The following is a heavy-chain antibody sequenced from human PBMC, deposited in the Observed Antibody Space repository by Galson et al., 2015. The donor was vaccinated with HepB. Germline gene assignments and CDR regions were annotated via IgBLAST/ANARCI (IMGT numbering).Heavy chain of an antibody. J-gene: IGHJ5*02. Sequence: SVKVSCKASGYTFPTSGITWVRQAPGQGLECMGWIRGYNGNTNHAQKFQYRVTMTTDTSTNTAYMELWSLRSDDTAVYYCARFHQWDQHGWFEHGGQGNMVTVSS. CDR1: GYTFPTSG. CDR3: ARFHQWDQHGWFEH. V-gene: IGHV1-18*04. D-gene: IGHD1-26*01. CDR2: IRGYNGNT.